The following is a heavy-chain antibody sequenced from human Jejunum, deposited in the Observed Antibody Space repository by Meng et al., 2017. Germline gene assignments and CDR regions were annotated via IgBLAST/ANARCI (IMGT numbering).Heavy chain of an antibody. D-gene: IGHD2-15*01. V-gene: IGHV2-5*02. CDR3: AHRRISCSPWDGGDFDY. CDR1: GFSLSTSGVG. J-gene: IGHJ4*02. Sequence: QITLKESGPSRVKPTQTLALTCTFPGFSLSTSGVGVGWIRQSTGKALEWLAVIYWDNDKRYSPSLKNRLTIDKDTSKIEVVLTMTNMDPVDTATYYCAHRRISCSPWDGGDFDYWGQGTLVTVSS. CDR2: IYWDNDK.